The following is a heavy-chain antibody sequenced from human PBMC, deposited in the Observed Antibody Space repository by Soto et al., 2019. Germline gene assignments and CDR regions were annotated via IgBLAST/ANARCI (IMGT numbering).Heavy chain of an antibody. J-gene: IGHJ4*02. Sequence: QVQLQESGPGLVKPSETLSLTCTVSGGSISSYYWSWIRQPPGKGLEWIGYIYYSGSTNYNPSLKSRVTIXVXXSKHQLSLKLSSVTAADTAVYYCARESSGGGCFDYWGQGTLVTVSS. CDR3: ARESSGGGCFDY. CDR2: IYYSGST. D-gene: IGHD2-15*01. CDR1: GGSISSYY. V-gene: IGHV4-59*01.